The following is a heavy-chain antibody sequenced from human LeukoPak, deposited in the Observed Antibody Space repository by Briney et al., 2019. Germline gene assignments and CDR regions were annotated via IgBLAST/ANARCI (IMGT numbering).Heavy chain of an antibody. CDR2: IYSSGST. CDR3: ARVSVSGTYDY. CDR1: GGSVNSFY. Sequence: SETLSLTCTVSGGSVNSFYWTWIRQPGGRGLEWIGRIYSSGSTNYNPSLKNRVTMSVDTSKNQFSLKLTSVTAADTAVYYCARVSVSGTYDYWGQGTLVTVSS. D-gene: IGHD1-26*01. V-gene: IGHV4-4*07. J-gene: IGHJ4*02.